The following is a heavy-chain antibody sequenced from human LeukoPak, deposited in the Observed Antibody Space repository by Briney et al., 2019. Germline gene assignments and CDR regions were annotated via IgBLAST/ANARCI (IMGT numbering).Heavy chain of an antibody. D-gene: IGHD6-6*01. Sequence: GASVKVSCKASGYTFTSYGISWVRQAPGQGLEWMGWISGYNGNTNYAQKLQGRVTMTTDTSTSTAYMELRSLRSDDTDVYYCARTRGIYSSSSGSFDYWGQGTLVTVSS. J-gene: IGHJ4*02. V-gene: IGHV1-18*01. CDR2: ISGYNGNT. CDR3: ARTRGIYSSSSGSFDY. CDR1: GYTFTSYG.